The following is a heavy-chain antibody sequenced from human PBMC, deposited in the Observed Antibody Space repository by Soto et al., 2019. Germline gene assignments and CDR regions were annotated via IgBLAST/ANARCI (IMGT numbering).Heavy chain of an antibody. CDR3: AKQAARPGLYYYYYMDV. Sequence: PGGSLRLSCAASGFTFSSYAMSWVRQAPGKGLEWVSAISGSGGSTYYADSVKGRFTISRDNSKNMLYLQMNSLRAEDTAVYYCAKQAARPGLYYYYYMDVWGKGTTVTVSS. V-gene: IGHV3-23*01. D-gene: IGHD6-6*01. CDR1: GFTFSSYA. J-gene: IGHJ6*03. CDR2: ISGSGGST.